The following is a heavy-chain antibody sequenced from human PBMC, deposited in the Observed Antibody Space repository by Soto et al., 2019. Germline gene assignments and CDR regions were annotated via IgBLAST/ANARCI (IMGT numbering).Heavy chain of an antibody. V-gene: IGHV3-23*01. J-gene: IGHJ4*02. CDR1: GFTFSSYA. CDR2: ISGSGGST. CDR3: ANGLEPFDY. Sequence: GGSLRLSCAASGFTFSSYAMSWVRQAPGKGLEWVSAISGSGGSTYYADSVKGRFTISRDNSKNTLYLQMNSLRAEDAAVYCCANGLEPFDYWGQGTLVTVSS. D-gene: IGHD1-1*01.